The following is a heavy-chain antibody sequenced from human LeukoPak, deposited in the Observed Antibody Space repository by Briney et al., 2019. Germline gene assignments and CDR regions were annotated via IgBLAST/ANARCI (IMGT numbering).Heavy chain of an antibody. CDR2: IKQDGSKK. CDR3: AGGSGWLIDS. Sequence: GGSLRLSCAASRFTFSAYYMAWVRQAPGKGLEWVANIKQDGSKKFYVDSVKGRFTISTDNGGNSLYLQMNSLRAEDTAVYYCAGGSGWLIDSWGRGTLVTV. D-gene: IGHD6-19*01. J-gene: IGHJ4*02. V-gene: IGHV3-7*05. CDR1: RFTFSAYY.